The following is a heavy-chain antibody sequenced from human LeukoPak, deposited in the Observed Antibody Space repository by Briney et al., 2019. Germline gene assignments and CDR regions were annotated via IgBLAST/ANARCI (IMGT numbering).Heavy chain of an antibody. J-gene: IGHJ4*02. CDR3: ARVRHYDFWSGYYKYYFDY. CDR1: GGSISSYY. V-gene: IGHV4-59*01. D-gene: IGHD3-3*01. Sequence: QASETLSLTCTVSGGSISSYYWSWIRQPPGKGLEWIGYIYYSGSTNYNPSLKSRVTISVDTSKNQFSLKLSSVTAADTAVYYCARVRHYDFWSGYYKYYFDYWGQGTLVTVSS. CDR2: IYYSGST.